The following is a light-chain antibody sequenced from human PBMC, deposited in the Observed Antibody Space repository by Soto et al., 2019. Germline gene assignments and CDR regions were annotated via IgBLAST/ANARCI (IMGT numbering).Light chain of an antibody. CDR2: EVT. CDR1: SRDVGSYIY. Sequence: QSVLTQPASVSGSPTQSITISCTATSRDVGSYIYVSWCERHPGKPPKLLILEVTHRPSGVSIRFSGSKAGNTATVTISGLQAEDEADYYCSSDTISNTPPFVFGTGTKVTVL. V-gene: IGLV2-14*01. CDR3: SSDTISNTPPFV. J-gene: IGLJ1*01.